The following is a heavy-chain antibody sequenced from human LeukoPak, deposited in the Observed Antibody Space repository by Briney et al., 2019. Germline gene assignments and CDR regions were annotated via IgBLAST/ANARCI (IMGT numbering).Heavy chain of an antibody. CDR3: AKSPGSSGYQTPYYYYGMDV. CDR1: GFTFSSYA. V-gene: IGHV3-23*01. CDR2: ISGSGGST. Sequence: GGSLRLSCAASGFTFSSYAMSWVRQAPGKGLEWVSAISGSGGSTYYADSVKGRFTISRDNSKNTLYLQMNSLRAEDTAVYYCAKSPGSSGYQTPYYYYGMDVWGQGTTVTVSS. D-gene: IGHD3-22*01. J-gene: IGHJ6*02.